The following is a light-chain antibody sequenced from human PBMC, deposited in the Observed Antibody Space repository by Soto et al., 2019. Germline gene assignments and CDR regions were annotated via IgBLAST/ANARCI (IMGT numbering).Light chain of an antibody. CDR3: QQSYTTPYS. J-gene: IGKJ2*03. V-gene: IGKV1-39*01. Sequence: DIQMTQSPSSLSASVGDRVTITCRASQTISTYLHWYQQKPGKAPTLLISAASSLQGGVPARLSGSGSGTNFTLTISSLQPEDFATYYCQQSYTTPYSFGQGTKVDIK. CDR1: QTISTY. CDR2: AAS.